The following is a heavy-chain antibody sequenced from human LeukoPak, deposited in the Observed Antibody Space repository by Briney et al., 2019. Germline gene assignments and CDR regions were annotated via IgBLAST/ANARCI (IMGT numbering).Heavy chain of an antibody. CDR2: ISYDGSNK. V-gene: IGHV3-30*03. D-gene: IGHD1-14*01. CDR3: VCHRGFDY. J-gene: IGHJ4*02. CDR1: GFTFSSYG. Sequence: GGSLRLPCAASGFTFSSYGMHWVRQAPGKGLEWVAVISYDGSNKYYADSVKGRFTISRDNSKNTLYLQMNSLRAEDTAVYYCVCHRGFDYWGQGTLVTVSS.